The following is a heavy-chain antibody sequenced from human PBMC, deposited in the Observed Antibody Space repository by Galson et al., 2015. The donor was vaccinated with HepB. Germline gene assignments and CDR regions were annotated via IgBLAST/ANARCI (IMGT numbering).Heavy chain of an antibody. CDR3: ARHDFSGKGFCSGTDCPSAHSFHH. CDR1: GYSFTSLW. D-gene: IGHD2-15*01. CDR2: IYPGDSDT. V-gene: IGHV5-51*01. Sequence: QSGAEVKKPGESLKISCKASGYSFTSLWIAWVRQMPGKGLEWMGIIYPGDSDTRDSPSFQGQVSMSVDESISTAYLQWSSLKASDTAIYYCARHDFSGKGFCSGTDCPSAHSFHHWGQGTLVTVSS. J-gene: IGHJ1*01.